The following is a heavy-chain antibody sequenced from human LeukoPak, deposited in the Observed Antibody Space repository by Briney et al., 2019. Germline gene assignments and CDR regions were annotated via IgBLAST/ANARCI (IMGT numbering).Heavy chain of an antibody. CDR1: GFTFSSYA. Sequence: GGSLRLSCAASGFTFSSYAMSWVRQAPGKGLEWVSAISGSGGSTYYADSVKGRFTISRDNSKNTLYLQMNSLRAEDTAVYYCAKAGLRSSSWCKIGFDPWGQGTLVTVSS. J-gene: IGHJ5*02. V-gene: IGHV3-23*01. D-gene: IGHD6-13*01. CDR2: ISGSGGST. CDR3: AKAGLRSSSWCKIGFDP.